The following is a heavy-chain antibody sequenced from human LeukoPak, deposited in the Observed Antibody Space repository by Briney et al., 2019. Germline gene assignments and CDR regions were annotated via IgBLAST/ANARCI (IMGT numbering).Heavy chain of an antibody. V-gene: IGHV4-39*01. CDR1: GGSISSSSYY. D-gene: IGHD1-26*01. J-gene: IGHJ4*02. CDR3: GSTIVGAPFDY. CDR2: IYYSGST. Sequence: SETLSLTCTVSGGSISSSSYYWGWIRQPPGKGLEWIGSIYYSGSTYYNPSLKSRVTISVDTSKNQFSLKLRSVTAADTAVYYCGSTIVGAPFDYWGQGTLVTVSS.